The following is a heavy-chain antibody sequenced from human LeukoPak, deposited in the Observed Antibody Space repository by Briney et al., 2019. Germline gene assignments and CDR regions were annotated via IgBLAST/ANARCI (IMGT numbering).Heavy chain of an antibody. J-gene: IGHJ6*03. CDR3: ARDNCSSSSCCSRPAYYYYYYMDV. D-gene: IGHD2-2*01. Sequence: ASVKVSCKASGYTFTGYYMHWVRQAPGQGLEWMGWINPNSGGTNYAQKFQGRLTVTRDTSVSTAYMELSRLSSDDTAIYYCARDNCSSSSCCSRPAYYYYYYMDVWGKGTTVTVSS. CDR1: GYTFTGYY. CDR2: INPNSGGT. V-gene: IGHV1-2*02.